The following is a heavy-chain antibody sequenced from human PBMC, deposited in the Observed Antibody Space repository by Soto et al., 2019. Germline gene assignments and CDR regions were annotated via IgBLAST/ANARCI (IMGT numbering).Heavy chain of an antibody. CDR3: ARGLVGYFDY. CDR2: IYYSGST. D-gene: IGHD1-26*01. V-gene: IGHV4-59*01. Sequence: PSVTMCVTRTVAGGKIISYCGSWIRQPPGKGLEWIGYIYYSGSTNYNPSLKSRVAISVDTSKNQFSLKLSSVTAADTAVYYCARGLVGYFDYWGQGTLVTVSS. J-gene: IGHJ4*02. CDR1: GGKIISYC.